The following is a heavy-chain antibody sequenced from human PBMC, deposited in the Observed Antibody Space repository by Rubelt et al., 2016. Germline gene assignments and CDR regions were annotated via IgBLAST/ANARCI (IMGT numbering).Heavy chain of an antibody. J-gene: IGHJ4*02. CDR2: IYSGGST. CDR3: ASSKGSSSPPFNC. Sequence: EMQLVESGGGLIQPGGSLRLSCAASGFTVSSNYMSWVRQAPGKGLEWVSVIYSGGSTYYADSVKGRSSISRDNSKNTVYLMMNSLRAEDTAIYYCASSKGSSSPPFNCWGQGTLVTVSS. V-gene: IGHV3-53*01. CDR1: GFTVSSNY. D-gene: IGHD6-6*01.